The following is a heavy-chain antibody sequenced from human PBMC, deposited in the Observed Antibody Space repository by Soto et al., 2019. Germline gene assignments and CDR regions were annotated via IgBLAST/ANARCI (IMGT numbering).Heavy chain of an antibody. J-gene: IGHJ5*02. CDR1: GGSISSSSYY. CDR2: IYYSGST. D-gene: IGHD6-6*01. Sequence: QLQLQESGPGLVKPSETLSLTCIVSGGSISSSSYYWGWIRQPPGKGLVWIGSIYYSGSTYCNPSLKSRVTISVDTSKNQFSLKLSSVTAADTAVFYCARQRARNWFDPWGQGTLVTVSS. CDR3: ARQRARNWFDP. V-gene: IGHV4-39*01.